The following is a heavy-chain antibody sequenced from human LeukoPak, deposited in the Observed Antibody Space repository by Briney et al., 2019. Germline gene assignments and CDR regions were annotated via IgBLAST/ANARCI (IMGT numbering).Heavy chain of an antibody. CDR1: GGSISSYY. D-gene: IGHD2-8*01. CDR3: AREGPHVAQGCFDP. J-gene: IGHJ5*02. CDR2: THYSGST. V-gene: IGHV4-59*01. Sequence: SETLSLTCTVSGGSISSYYWSWIRQPPGKGLEWIGYTHYSGSTNYNPSLKSRVTISVDTSKNQFSLKLSSVTAADTAVYYCAREGPHVAQGCFDPGGQGSLVTVSS.